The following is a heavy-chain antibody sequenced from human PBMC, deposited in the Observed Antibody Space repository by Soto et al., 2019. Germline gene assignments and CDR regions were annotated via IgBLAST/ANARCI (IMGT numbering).Heavy chain of an antibody. CDR3: ARALVTGTTGSLDWFDT. J-gene: IGHJ5*02. Sequence: TLPVTPNASGRCVSSYYWSLIRQPPWKELEWIGYIYYTGSINYDPSLKSRVTISVDTPKNQFSLKVSSVTAAATAVYYCARALVTGTTGSLDWFDTWGQGTLVTGSS. D-gene: IGHD1-20*01. CDR1: GRCVSSYY. V-gene: IGHV4-59*02. CDR2: IYYTGSI.